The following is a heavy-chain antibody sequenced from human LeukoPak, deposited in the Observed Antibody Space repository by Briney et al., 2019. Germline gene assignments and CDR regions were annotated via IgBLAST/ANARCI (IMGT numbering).Heavy chain of an antibody. CDR1: GFTVSSNY. V-gene: IGHV3-53*01. J-gene: IGHJ4*02. CDR3: AKDRYNSGWYPDY. Sequence: PGGSLRLSCAASGFTVSSNYMSWVRQAPGKGLEWVSVIYSGGSTYYADSVKGRFTISRDNSKNTLYLQMNSLRAEDTAVYYCAKDRYNSGWYPDYWGQGTLVTVSS. D-gene: IGHD6-19*01. CDR2: IYSGGST.